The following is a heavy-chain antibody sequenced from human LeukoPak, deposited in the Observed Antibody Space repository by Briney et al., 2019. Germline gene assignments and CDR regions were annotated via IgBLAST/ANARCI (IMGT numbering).Heavy chain of an antibody. V-gene: IGHV1-24*01. CDR1: GYTFTSNY. D-gene: IGHD2-15*01. CDR2: FDPEDGET. Sequence: ASVKVSCKASGYTFTSNYIHWVRQAPGKGLEWMGGFDPEDGETIYAQKFQGRVTMTEDTSTDTAYMELSSLRSEDTAVYYCATETCSGGSCYFDYWGQGTLVTVSS. J-gene: IGHJ4*02. CDR3: ATETCSGGSCYFDY.